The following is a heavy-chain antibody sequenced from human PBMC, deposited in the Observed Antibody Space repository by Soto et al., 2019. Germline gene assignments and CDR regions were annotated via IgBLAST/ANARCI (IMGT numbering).Heavy chain of an antibody. D-gene: IGHD4-17*01. J-gene: IGHJ5*02. CDR2: ISSLNGNT. Sequence: QVHLVQSETEVKEPGASVTVSCKTSDSTFTGYTINWVRQAPGQGLEWLGWISSLNGNTNYARKYQGRLTMTTNTSATTAYMELSSLRSDDTAVYFCARGTVTSGRWFGPWGQGTLVTVSS. V-gene: IGHV1-18*04. CDR3: ARGTVTSGRWFGP. CDR1: DSTFTGYT.